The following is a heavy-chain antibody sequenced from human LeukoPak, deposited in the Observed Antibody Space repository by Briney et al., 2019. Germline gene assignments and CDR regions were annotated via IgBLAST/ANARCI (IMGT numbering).Heavy chain of an antibody. V-gene: IGHV3-30*18. Sequence: GGSLRLSCAASGFTFSSYGMHWVRQAPGKGLEWVAVISYDGSNKYYVDSVKGRFTISRDNSKNTLYLQMNSLRAEDTAVYYCAKDVGSSGSYYTDYWGQGTLVTVSS. CDR3: AKDVGSSGSYYTDY. D-gene: IGHD3-10*01. J-gene: IGHJ4*02. CDR1: GFTFSSYG. CDR2: ISYDGSNK.